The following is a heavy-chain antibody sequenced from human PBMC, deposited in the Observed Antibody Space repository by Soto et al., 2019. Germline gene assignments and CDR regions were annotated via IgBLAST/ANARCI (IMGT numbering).Heavy chain of an antibody. CDR3: AKDGCTSCLYLDS. J-gene: IGHJ4*02. CDR1: GFNFNDYA. D-gene: IGHD2-2*01. Sequence: SLKISCAASGFNFNDYAMHWVRQAPGKGLEWVSGVSWNGGPIGYADSVKGRFTISRDNAKKSLHLQMNNLKPDDTALYYCAKDGCTSCLYLDSWGQGSLVTVSS. CDR2: VSWNGGPI. V-gene: IGHV3-9*01.